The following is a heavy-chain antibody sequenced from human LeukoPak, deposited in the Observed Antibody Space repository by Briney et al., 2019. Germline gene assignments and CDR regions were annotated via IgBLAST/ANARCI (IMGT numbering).Heavy chain of an antibody. Sequence: SETLSLTCAVYGGSFSGYYWSWIRQPPGKGLEWIGEINHSGSTNYNPSLKSRVTISVDTSKNQFSLKLSSVTAADTAVYYCARRGGGYYYMDVWGKGTTVTVSS. CDR1: GGSFSGYY. V-gene: IGHV4-34*01. CDR2: INHSGST. CDR3: ARRGGGYYYMDV. J-gene: IGHJ6*03. D-gene: IGHD3-16*01.